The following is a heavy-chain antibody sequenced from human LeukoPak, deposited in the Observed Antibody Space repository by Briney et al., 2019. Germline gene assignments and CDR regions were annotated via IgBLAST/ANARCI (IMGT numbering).Heavy chain of an antibody. CDR2: IIPILGIA. Sequence: GASVKVSCKASGGTFSSYAISWVRQAPGQGLEWMGRIIPILGIANYAQKFQGRVTITADKSTSTAYMELSSLRSEDTAVYYRASPPYYYDSSGYYFWGQGTLVTVSS. J-gene: IGHJ4*02. CDR1: GGTFSSYA. CDR3: ASPPYYYDSSGYYF. V-gene: IGHV1-69*04. D-gene: IGHD3-22*01.